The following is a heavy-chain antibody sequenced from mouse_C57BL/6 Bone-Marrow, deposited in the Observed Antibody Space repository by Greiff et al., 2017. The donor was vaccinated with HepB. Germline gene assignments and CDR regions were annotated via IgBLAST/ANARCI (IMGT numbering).Heavy chain of an antibody. Sequence: EVQLVQPGGGLVKPGASLKLSCAASGFTFSSYAMSWVRQTPEKRLEWVATISDGGSYTYYPDNVKGRFTITVDNAKNNLYLQMSQLKSEDTAMYYCARELLPYFDYWGRGTTITVSS. D-gene: IGHD1-1*01. J-gene: IGHJ2*01. CDR1: GFTFSSYA. CDR2: ISDGGSYT. CDR3: ARELLPYFDY. V-gene: IGHV5-4*01.